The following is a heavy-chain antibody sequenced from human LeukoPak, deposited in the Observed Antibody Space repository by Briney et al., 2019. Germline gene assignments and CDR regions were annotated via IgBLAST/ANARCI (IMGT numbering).Heavy chain of an antibody. CDR3: AKGPIAAAGTILVN. Sequence: GRSLRLSCAASGFTFSSYAMSWVRQAPGKGLEWVSAISGSGGSTYYADSVKGRFTISRDNSKNTLYLQMNSLRAEDTAVYYCAKGPIAAAGTILVNWGQGTLVTVSS. D-gene: IGHD6-13*01. J-gene: IGHJ4*02. V-gene: IGHV3-23*01. CDR2: ISGSGGST. CDR1: GFTFSSYA.